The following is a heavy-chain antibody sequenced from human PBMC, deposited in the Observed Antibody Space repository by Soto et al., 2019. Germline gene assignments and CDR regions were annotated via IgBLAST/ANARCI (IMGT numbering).Heavy chain of an antibody. CDR2: IHTYSSHT. CDR3: ARRTGDI. V-gene: IGHV3-11*05. D-gene: IGHD1-1*01. CDR1: GFTFSDYH. Sequence: QVQLVESGGGLVKPGGSLRLSCAASGFTFSDYHMSWIRQAPGKGLEWVSHIHTYSSHTNYADSVKGRFTISRDAAQNSLHLQMSSMRVEDTAVYYCARRTGDIWGQATTVTVSS. J-gene: IGHJ6*02.